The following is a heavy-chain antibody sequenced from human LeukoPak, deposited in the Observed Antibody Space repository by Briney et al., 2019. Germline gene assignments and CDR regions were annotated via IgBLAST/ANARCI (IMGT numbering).Heavy chain of an antibody. CDR2: ISGSGGST. J-gene: IGHJ5*02. CDR1: GFTFNNYA. Sequence: GGSLRLSCAASGFTFNNYAMSWVRQAPGKGLEWVSAISGSGGSTYYADSVKGRFTISRDISKNTLYLQMNSLRAEDTAVYYCAKGVDIWFGVYNWFDPWGQGTLVTVSS. D-gene: IGHD3-10*01. V-gene: IGHV3-23*01. CDR3: AKGVDIWFGVYNWFDP.